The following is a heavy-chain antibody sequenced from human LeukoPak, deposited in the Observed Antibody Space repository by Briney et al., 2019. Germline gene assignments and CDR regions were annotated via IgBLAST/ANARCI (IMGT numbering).Heavy chain of an antibody. CDR2: IYYTGST. J-gene: IGHJ4*02. Sequence: SQTLSLTCTVSGGSISSGGYDWSWIHQHPGKGLERIGYIYYTGSTYYNPSLKRRVTISVDTSKNQFSLKLSSVAAADTAVYYCARETSSSSKAYYFDYWGQGTLVTVSS. CDR1: GGSISSGGYD. CDR3: ARETSSSSKAYYFDY. D-gene: IGHD6-6*01. V-gene: IGHV4-31*03.